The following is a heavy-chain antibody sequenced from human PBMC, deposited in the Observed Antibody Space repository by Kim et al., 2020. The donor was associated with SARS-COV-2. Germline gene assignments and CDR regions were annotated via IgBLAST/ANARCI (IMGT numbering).Heavy chain of an antibody. CDR3: ARDLGRDSSFDY. CDR1: SGSISSYY. D-gene: IGHD6-19*01. V-gene: IGHV4-59*01. J-gene: IGHJ4*02. CDR2: IYYSGST. Sequence: SETLSLTCTVSSGSISSYYWSWIRQPPGKGLEWIGYIYYSGSTNYNPSLKSRVTISVDTSKNQFSLKLSSVTAADTAVYYCARDLGRDSSFDYWGQGTLV.